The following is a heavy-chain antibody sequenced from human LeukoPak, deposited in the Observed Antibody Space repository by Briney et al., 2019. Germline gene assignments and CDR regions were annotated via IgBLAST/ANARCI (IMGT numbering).Heavy chain of an antibody. Sequence: ASVTVSCKASGYTFTGYYMHWVRQAPGQGLEWMGWINPNSGGTNYAQKFQGRVTMTRDTSISTAYMELSRLRPDDTAVYYCAREVVGDSSMSTDYWGQGTLVTVSS. V-gene: IGHV1-2*02. J-gene: IGHJ4*02. CDR1: GYTFTGYY. CDR3: AREVVGDSSMSTDY. D-gene: IGHD3-22*01. CDR2: INPNSGGT.